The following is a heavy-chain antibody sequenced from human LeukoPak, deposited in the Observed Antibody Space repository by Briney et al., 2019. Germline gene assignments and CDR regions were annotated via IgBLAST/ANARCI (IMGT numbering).Heavy chain of an antibody. CDR1: GYSISSGYY. J-gene: IGHJ4*02. CDR3: ARDSSGWYLSSFSY. V-gene: IGHV4-38-2*02. Sequence: ASETLSLTCTVSGYSISSGYYWGWIRQPPVKGLEWIGSIYHSGSTYYNPSLKSRVTISVDTSKNQFSLKLSSVTAADTAVYYCARDSSGWYLSSFSYWGQGTLVTVSS. CDR2: IYHSGST. D-gene: IGHD6-19*01.